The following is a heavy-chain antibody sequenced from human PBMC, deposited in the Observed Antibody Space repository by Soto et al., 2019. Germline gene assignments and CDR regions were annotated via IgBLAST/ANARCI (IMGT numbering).Heavy chain of an antibody. Sequence: GASVKVSCKASGYTFTGYDMHWVRQAPGQGLEWMGWINPNSGGTNYAQKFQGRVTMTRDTSISTAYMELSRLRSDDPAVYYCARELRITIFGLVIVPHYEHWGPRRLVTVSA. V-gene: IGHV1-2*02. CDR3: ARELRITIFGLVIVPHYEH. J-gene: IGHJ4*02. D-gene: IGHD3-3*01. CDR2: INPNSGGT. CDR1: GYTFTGYD.